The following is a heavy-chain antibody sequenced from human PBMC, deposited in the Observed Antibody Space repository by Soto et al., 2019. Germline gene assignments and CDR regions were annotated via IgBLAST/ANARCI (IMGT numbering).Heavy chain of an antibody. CDR1: GGSISSYY. V-gene: IGHV4-59*08. CDR3: ARRAKQHSYYYYYYMDV. CDR2: IYYSGST. J-gene: IGHJ6*03. Sequence: SQTLSLTCTVSGGSISSYYWSWIRQPPGKGLEWIGYIYYSGSTNYNPSLKSGVTISVDTSKKQFSLKLSSVTAADTAVYYCARRAKQHSYYYYYYMDVWGKGTTVTVSS. D-gene: IGHD5-12*01.